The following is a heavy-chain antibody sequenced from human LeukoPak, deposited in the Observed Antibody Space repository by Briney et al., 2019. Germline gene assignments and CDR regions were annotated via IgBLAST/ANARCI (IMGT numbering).Heavy chain of an antibody. CDR2: IYYSGST. CDR1: GGPIRSYF. J-gene: IGHJ5*02. CDR3: ARTPRITIFGVVNNWFDP. D-gene: IGHD3-3*01. V-gene: IGHV4-59*01. Sequence: SETLSLTCTVSGGPIRSYFWNWIRQPPGKGLEWIGYIYYSGSTNYNPSLKSRVTISVDTSKNQFSLKLSSVTAADTAVYYCARTPRITIFGVVNNWFDPWGQGTLVTVSS.